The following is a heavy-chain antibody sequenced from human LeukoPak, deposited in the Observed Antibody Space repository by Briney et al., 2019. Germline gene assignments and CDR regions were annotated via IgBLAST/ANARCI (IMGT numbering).Heavy chain of an antibody. J-gene: IGHJ4*02. CDR2: INHSGST. V-gene: IGHV4-34*01. CDR1: GGSFSGYY. Sequence: SETLSLTCAVYGGSFSGYYWSWIRQPPGKELEWIGEINHSGSTNYNPSLKSRVTISVDTSKNQFSLKLSSVTAADTAVYYCARGRNLQWLVREVFDYWGQGTLVTVSS. CDR3: ARGRNLQWLVREVFDY. D-gene: IGHD6-19*01.